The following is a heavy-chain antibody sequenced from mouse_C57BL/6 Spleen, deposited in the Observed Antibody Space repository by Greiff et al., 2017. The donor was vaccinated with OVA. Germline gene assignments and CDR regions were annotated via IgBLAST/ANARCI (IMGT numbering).Heavy chain of an antibody. J-gene: IGHJ2*01. CDR1: GFTFSDYY. V-gene: IGHV5-16*01. CDR2: INYDGSST. D-gene: IGHD2-4*01. Sequence: EVQVVESEGGLVQPGSSMKLSCTASGFTFSDYYMAWVRQVPEKGLEWVANINYDGSSTYYLDSLKSRFIISRDNAKNILYLQISSLKSEDTATYYCAREGDYGFDYWGQGTTLTVSS. CDR3: AREGDYGFDY.